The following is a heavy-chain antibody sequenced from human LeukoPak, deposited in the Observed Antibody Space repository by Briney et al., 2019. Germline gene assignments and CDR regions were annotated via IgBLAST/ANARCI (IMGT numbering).Heavy chain of an antibody. CDR2: IGTIGDT. CDR1: GFTFSNYD. D-gene: IGHD2/OR15-2a*01. V-gene: IGHV3-13*01. CDR3: ARGGAGNSVDDAYDI. J-gene: IGHJ3*02. Sequence: PGGSLRLSCAASGFTFSNYDMHWVRQVPGKGLEWVSSIGTIGDTYYPGSVKGRFTISRENAKNSLCLRMNSLRAGDTAVYYCARGGAGNSVDDAYDIWGQGTMVTVSA.